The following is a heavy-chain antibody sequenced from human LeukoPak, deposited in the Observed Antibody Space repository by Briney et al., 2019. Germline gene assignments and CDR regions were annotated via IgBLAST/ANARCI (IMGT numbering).Heavy chain of an antibody. V-gene: IGHV4-59*01. CDR2: IYYSGGT. D-gene: IGHD1-26*01. J-gene: IGHJ5*02. Sequence: KASETLSLTCTVSGGSISSYYWSWIRQPPGKGLEWIGYIYYSGGTNYNPSLKSRVTISVDTSKNQFSLKLSSVTAADTAVYYCARDRSIVGADTWFDPWGQGTLVTVSS. CDR3: ARDRSIVGADTWFDP. CDR1: GGSISSYY.